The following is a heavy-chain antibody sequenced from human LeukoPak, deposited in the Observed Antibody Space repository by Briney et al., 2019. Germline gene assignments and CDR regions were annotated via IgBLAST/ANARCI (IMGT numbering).Heavy chain of an antibody. V-gene: IGHV4-34*01. CDR3: ARLYSGSYHAFDI. Sequence: SETLSLTCAVYGGSFSGYYWSWIRQPPGKGLEWIGEINHSGSTNYNPSLKSRVTISVDTSKNQFSLKLSSVTAADTAVYYCARLYSGSYHAFDIWGQGTMVTVSS. D-gene: IGHD1-26*01. CDR1: GGSFSGYY. J-gene: IGHJ3*02. CDR2: INHSGST.